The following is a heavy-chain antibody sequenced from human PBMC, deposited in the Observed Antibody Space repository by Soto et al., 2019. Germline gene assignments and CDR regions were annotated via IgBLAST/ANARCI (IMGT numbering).Heavy chain of an antibody. CDR2: IIPIFGTA. CDR3: ARVAGLGYYDSSGYPDWYFDL. J-gene: IGHJ2*01. V-gene: IGHV1-69*13. Sequence: GTSGKVSGKASGGTFSSYAISWVRAARGQGLGWMGGIIPIFGTANYAQKSQGRVPITAVESTSTAYMELSSLRSEDTAVYYCARVAGLGYYDSSGYPDWYFDLWGRGTLVTVSS. D-gene: IGHD3-22*01. CDR1: GGTFSSYA.